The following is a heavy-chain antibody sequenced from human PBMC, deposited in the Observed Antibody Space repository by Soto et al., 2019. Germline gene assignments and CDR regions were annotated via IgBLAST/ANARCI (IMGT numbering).Heavy chain of an antibody. Sequence: SETLSLTCTFSGGSISSSSYYLGWIRQPPGKGLEWIGSIYYSGSTYYNPSLKSRVTISVDTSKNQFSLKLSSVTAADTAVYYCARQGYFDWFAWFDPWGQGTLVTVSS. J-gene: IGHJ5*02. CDR2: IYYSGST. D-gene: IGHD3-9*01. CDR3: ARQGYFDWFAWFDP. CDR1: GGSISSSSYY. V-gene: IGHV4-39*01.